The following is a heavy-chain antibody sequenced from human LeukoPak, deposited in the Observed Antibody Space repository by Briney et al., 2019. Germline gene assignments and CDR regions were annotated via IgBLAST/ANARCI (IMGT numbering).Heavy chain of an antibody. CDR3: ARGRYSFDP. Sequence: PGGSLRLSCATSGFTFSTYGFHWVRQAPGKGLEWVADMSYDGSDKDYADSVKGRFTISRDNSKNTLYLQMNSLRAEDTAVYYCARGRYSFDPWGQGTLVTVSS. D-gene: IGHD6-13*01. V-gene: IGHV3-30*03. CDR1: GFTFSTYG. J-gene: IGHJ5*02. CDR2: MSYDGSDK.